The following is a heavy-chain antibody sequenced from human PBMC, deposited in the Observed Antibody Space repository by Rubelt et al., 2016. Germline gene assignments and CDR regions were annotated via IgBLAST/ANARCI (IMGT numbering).Heavy chain of an antibody. D-gene: IGHD1-26*01. J-gene: IGHJ4*02. CDR1: GYTFTCHG. CDR2: ISAYNGNT. V-gene: IGHV1-18*01. Sequence: QVQLVQSGAEVKKPGASVKVSCKASGYTFTCHGISWVRQAPGQGLEWMGWISAYNGNTNYAQTLQGRATLTTDTSTGTAYRELSSLRSEETAVYYCAREGGTYYIFDYWGQGTLVTVSS. CDR3: AREGGTYYIFDY.